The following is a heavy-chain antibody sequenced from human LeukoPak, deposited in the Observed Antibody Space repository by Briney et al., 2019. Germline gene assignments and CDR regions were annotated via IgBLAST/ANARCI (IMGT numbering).Heavy chain of an antibody. V-gene: IGHV4-59*08. CDR2: VYNSGDT. Sequence: SETLSLTCTVSGGSTSSDYWSWIRQSPGKGLEWVGYVYNSGDTGKNPSLKSRVTILLDTSKNQCSLKLTSVSAADAAVYYCARLKLGAYFDLWGRGTLVTVSS. J-gene: IGHJ2*01. CDR3: ARLKLGAYFDL. CDR1: GGSTSSDY. D-gene: IGHD3-16*01.